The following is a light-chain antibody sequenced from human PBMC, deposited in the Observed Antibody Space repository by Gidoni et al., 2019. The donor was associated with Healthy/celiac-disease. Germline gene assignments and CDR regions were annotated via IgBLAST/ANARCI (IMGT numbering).Light chain of an antibody. V-gene: IGKV3-15*01. CDR3: QQYNNWLMYT. CDR2: GAS. Sequence: EIVMTQSPATLSVSPGERATLSCRASQSVSSNLAWYQQKPGQAPRLLIYGASTRATGIPARFSGSGSGTELTLTISSLQSEDFAVYYCQQYNNWLMYTFGQXTKLEIK. CDR1: QSVSSN. J-gene: IGKJ2*01.